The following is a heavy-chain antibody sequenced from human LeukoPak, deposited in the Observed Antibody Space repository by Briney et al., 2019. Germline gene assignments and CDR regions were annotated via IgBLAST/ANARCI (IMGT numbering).Heavy chain of an antibody. J-gene: IGHJ4*02. CDR1: GITFSSYG. V-gene: IGHV3-23*01. D-gene: IGHD3-16*01. CDR2: ISSTGGTT. CDR3: VRDNRRYGFDY. Sequence: GGSLRLSCAASGITFSSYGMSWVRQAPGKGLEWVSSISSTGGTTYYADSVKGRFTISRDNSKNTLNLQMNSLRAEDTAVYYCVRDNRRYGFDYWGQGTLVTVSS.